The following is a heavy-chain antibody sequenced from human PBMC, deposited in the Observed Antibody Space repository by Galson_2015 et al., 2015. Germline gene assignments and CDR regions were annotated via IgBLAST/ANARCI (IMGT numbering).Heavy chain of an antibody. CDR2: IYSGGST. Sequence: SLRLSCAASGFTVSSNYMSWVRQAPGKGLEWVSVIYSGGSTYYADSVKGRFTISRDNSKNTLYLQMNSLRAEDTAAYYCARDSSDGGDYDGYYYGMDVWGQGTTVTVSS. V-gene: IGHV3-53*01. CDR1: GFTVSSNY. CDR3: ARDSSDGGDYDGYYYGMDV. J-gene: IGHJ6*02. D-gene: IGHD4-17*01.